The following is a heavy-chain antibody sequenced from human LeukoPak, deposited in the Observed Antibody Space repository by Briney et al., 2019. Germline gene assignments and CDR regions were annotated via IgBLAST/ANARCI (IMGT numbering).Heavy chain of an antibody. CDR3: ARRNPMTQDAFDI. CDR2: IYPGDSDT. J-gene: IGHJ3*02. CDR1: GYSFISNS. D-gene: IGHD2-21*02. V-gene: IGHV5-51*01. Sequence: GGSLKISSKGSGYSFISNSIGWVGQLPGRGLEWLGIIYPGDSDTTYSPSFQGQVTISADKSISTAHLQWSSLKASDTAMYYCARRNPMTQDAFDIWGQGTMVTVSS.